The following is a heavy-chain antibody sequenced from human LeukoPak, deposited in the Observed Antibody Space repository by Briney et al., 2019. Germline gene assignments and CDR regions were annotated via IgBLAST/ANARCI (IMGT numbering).Heavy chain of an antibody. V-gene: IGHV4-34*01. Sequence: SETLSLTCAVYGGSFSGYYWSWIRQPPGKGLEWIGEINHSGSTNYNPSLKSRVTISVDTSKNQFSLKLSSVTAADTAVYYCARGTRDGYNTYFDYWGQGTLVTVSP. J-gene: IGHJ4*02. CDR3: ARGTRDGYNTYFDY. CDR2: INHSGST. D-gene: IGHD5-24*01. CDR1: GGSFSGYY.